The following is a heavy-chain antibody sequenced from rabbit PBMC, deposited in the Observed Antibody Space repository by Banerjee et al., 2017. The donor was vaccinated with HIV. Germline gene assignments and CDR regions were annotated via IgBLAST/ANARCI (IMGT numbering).Heavy chain of an antibody. Sequence: QLKETGGGLVQPGGSLTLSCKASGFDFTNYYMSWVRQAPGKGLEWIGYIDPVFGSTYYATWVNGRFTIANNNAQNTVDLQMNSLTAADTATYFCVRFASLNDLWGQGTLVTVS. J-gene: IGHJ4*01. CDR1: GFDFTNYY. D-gene: IGHD1-1*01. CDR3: VRFASLNDL. V-gene: IGHV1S7*01. CDR2: IDPVFGST.